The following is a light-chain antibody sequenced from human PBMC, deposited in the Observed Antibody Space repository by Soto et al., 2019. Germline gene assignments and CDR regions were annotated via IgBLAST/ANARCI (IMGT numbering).Light chain of an antibody. J-gene: IGLJ2*01. CDR1: SSDVGGYNY. CDR2: DVS. V-gene: IGLV2-11*01. CDR3: CSYAGSHFL. Sequence: QSVLTQPRSVSGSPGQSGTISCTGTSSDVGGYNYVSWYQQHPGKAPKLMIYDVSQRPSGVPDRFSGSKSGNTSSLTISGLRDEDEADYYCCSYAGSHFLFGGGTKLTVL.